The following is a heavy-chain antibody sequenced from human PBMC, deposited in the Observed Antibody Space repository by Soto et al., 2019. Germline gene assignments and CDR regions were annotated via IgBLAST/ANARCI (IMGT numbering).Heavy chain of an antibody. D-gene: IGHD3-10*01. CDR1: GDSFNFYS. CDR2: VNTIVSMS. Sequence: QVQLVQSGAEVTRPGPSVQVSCKASGDSFNFYSINWVRQAPGLGLEWMGRVNTIVSMSNYAQKFQGRVTMTADKSTSTAYMELSSLRSEDTAIYYCASSYGSGYRAFDYWGQGALVTVSS. CDR3: ASSYGSGYRAFDY. J-gene: IGHJ4*02. V-gene: IGHV1-69*02.